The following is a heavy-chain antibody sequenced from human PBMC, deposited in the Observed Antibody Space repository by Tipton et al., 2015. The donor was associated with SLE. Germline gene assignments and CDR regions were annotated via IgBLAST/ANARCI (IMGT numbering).Heavy chain of an antibody. CDR1: GYSISSGYY. D-gene: IGHD2/OR15-2a*01. J-gene: IGHJ6*02. Sequence: TLSLTCTVSGYSISSGYYWGWIRQPPGKGLEWIGSIYHSGSTYYNPSLKSRVTISVDTSKNQFSLKLSSVTAADTAVYYCARDRDFSHHYYYGMDVWGQGTTVTVSS. CDR2: IYHSGST. CDR3: ARDRDFSHHYYYGMDV. V-gene: IGHV4-38-2*02.